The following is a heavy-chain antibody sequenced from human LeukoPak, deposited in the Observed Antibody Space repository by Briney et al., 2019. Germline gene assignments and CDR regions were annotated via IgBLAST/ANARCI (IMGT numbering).Heavy chain of an antibody. CDR3: ARVSYNGFDP. J-gene: IGHJ5*02. CDR2: IYTSGST. D-gene: IGHD3-10*01. CDR1: GGSISSGSYY. Sequence: SETLSLTCTVSGGSISSGSYYWSWIRQPAGKGLEWIGRIYTSGSTNYNPSLKSRVTIAVDTSKNQFSLKLSSVTAADTAVYYCARVSYNGFDPWGQGTLVTVSS. V-gene: IGHV4-61*02.